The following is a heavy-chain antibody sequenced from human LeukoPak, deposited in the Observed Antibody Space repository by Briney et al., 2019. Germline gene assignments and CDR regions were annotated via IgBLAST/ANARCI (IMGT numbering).Heavy chain of an antibody. CDR2: INTNTGNP. CDR1: GYTFTSYA. D-gene: IGHD1-26*01. CDR3: ARVYRNQWELLGSAYYYYMDV. Sequence: ASVKVSCKASGYTFTSYAMNWVRQAPGQGLEWMGWINTNTGNPTYAQGFTGRFVFSLDTSVGTAYLQISSLKAEDTAVYYCARVYRNQWELLGSAYYYYMDVWGKGTTVTISS. V-gene: IGHV7-4-1*02. J-gene: IGHJ6*03.